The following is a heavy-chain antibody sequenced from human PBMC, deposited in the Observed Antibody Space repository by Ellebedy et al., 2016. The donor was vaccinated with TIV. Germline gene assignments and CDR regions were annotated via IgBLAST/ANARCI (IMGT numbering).Heavy chain of an antibody. J-gene: IGHJ6*02. D-gene: IGHD4-17*01. CDR2: ISGSGGST. CDR1: GFTFTTYA. CDR3: AKEAYGDYGYYYAMDV. Sequence: GESLKISCAASGFTFTTYAMSWVRQAPGKGLQWVSSISGSGGSTYYTDSVKGRLTISRDNSENTLYLQMNSLRAEDTALYYCAKEAYGDYGYYYAMDVWGQGTTVTVSS. V-gene: IGHV3-23*01.